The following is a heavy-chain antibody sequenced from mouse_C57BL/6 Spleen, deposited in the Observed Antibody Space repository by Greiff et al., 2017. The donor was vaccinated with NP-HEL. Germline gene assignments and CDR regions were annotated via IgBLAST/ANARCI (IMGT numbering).Heavy chain of an antibody. CDR2: ISDGGSYT. CDR3: ARDHGTKDYYAMDY. V-gene: IGHV5-4*01. CDR1: GFTFSSYA. Sequence: EVQLVESGGGLVKPGGSLKLSCAASGFTFSSYAMSWVRQTPEKRLEWVATISDGGSYTYYPDNVKGRFTISRDNAKNNLYLQMSHLKSEDTAMYYCARDHGTKDYYAMDYWGQGTSVTVSS. D-gene: IGHD4-1*01. J-gene: IGHJ4*01.